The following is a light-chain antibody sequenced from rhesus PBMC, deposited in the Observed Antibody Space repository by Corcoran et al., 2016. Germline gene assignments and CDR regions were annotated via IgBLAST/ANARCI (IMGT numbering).Light chain of an antibody. CDR2: AAS. J-gene: IGKJ2*01. CDR1: QTISSY. V-gene: IGKV1-44*01. CDR3: QQYDDLPYS. Sequence: DIQMTQSPSSLSASVGDRVTITCRASQTISSYLAWYQQKPGKVPKLLIYAASSLESGVPSRFSGSGSGTELTLTISSLQPEDFATYFCQQYDDLPYSCGQGTKVEIK.